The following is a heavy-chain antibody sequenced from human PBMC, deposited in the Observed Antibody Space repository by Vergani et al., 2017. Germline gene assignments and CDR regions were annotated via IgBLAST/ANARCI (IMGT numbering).Heavy chain of an antibody. V-gene: IGHV3-23*01. Sequence: EVQLLESGGGWVQPGGSLRLSCAASGFTFSSYAMSGVRQAPGKGLEWVSAISGSGGSTYYADSVKGRFTISRDNSKNTLYLQMNSRRAEDTAVYYCAKEIPLGGSFHYAFDIWGQGTMVTVSS. D-gene: IGHD1-26*01. CDR3: AKEIPLGGSFHYAFDI. J-gene: IGHJ3*02. CDR1: GFTFSSYA. CDR2: ISGSGGST.